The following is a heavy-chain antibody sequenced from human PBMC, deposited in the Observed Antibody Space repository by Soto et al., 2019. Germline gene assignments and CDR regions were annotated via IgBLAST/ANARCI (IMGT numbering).Heavy chain of an antibody. CDR3: ALRYCSRTTCPPLNSDFYMDV. CDR2: ISGSGGTT. CDR1: GFTFSSFA. Sequence: GGSLRLSCAASGFTFSSFAMTWVRQAPGKGLEWVSGISGSGGTTFYAGSVKGRFAISRDNSKNTLYLQMNSLRAEDTAVYYCALRYCSRTTCPPLNSDFYMDVWGKGTTVTVSS. D-gene: IGHD2-2*01. J-gene: IGHJ6*03. V-gene: IGHV3-23*01.